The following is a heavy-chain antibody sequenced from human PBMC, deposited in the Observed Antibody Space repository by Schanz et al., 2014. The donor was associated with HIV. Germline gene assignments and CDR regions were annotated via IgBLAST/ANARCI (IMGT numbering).Heavy chain of an antibody. J-gene: IGHJ5*02. CDR2: TYFRSKWYS. Sequence: QVQLQQSGPGLVKPSQTLSLTCGISGDSVSSTTAAWNWIRQSPSRGFEWLGRTYFRSKWYSDYTDSVRSRITINADTSKNQFSLQLHSVTHEDTAMYYCAAGDFYWFDPWGQGTLVTVSS. V-gene: IGHV6-1*01. CDR1: GDSVSSTTAA. CDR3: AAGDFYWFDP.